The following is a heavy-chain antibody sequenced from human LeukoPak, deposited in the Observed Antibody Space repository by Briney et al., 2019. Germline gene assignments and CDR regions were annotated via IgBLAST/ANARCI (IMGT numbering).Heavy chain of an antibody. CDR2: ISSRSSTI. CDR1: GFTFSIYS. D-gene: IGHD3-10*01. CDR3: ARDYSGSGSFDY. Sequence: GGSLRLSCAASGFTFSIYSMTWVRQAPGKGLEWLAYISSRSSTIYYTDSVRGRFTISRDNAKYSLFLQMNSLRDDDTAVYYCARDYSGSGSFDYWGQGTLVTVSS. V-gene: IGHV3-48*02. J-gene: IGHJ4*02.